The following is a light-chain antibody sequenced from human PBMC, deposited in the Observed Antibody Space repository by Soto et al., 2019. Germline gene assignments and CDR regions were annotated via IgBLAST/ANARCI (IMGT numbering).Light chain of an antibody. CDR1: QSVSSSY. V-gene: IGKV3-20*01. J-gene: IGKJ2*01. CDR3: QQYGSSPPYT. CDR2: GAS. Sequence: EIVLTQSPGTLSLSPGERATLSCRASQSVSSSYLAWYQQKPGQAPRLLIYGASNRATGIPDRFSASGSGTAFPLTTSRLAPEDFAVYYCQQYGSSPPYTFGQGTKLEIK.